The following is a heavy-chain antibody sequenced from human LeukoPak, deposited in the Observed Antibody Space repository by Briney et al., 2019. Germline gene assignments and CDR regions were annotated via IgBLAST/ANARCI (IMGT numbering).Heavy chain of an antibody. CDR1: GFTFSHYA. CDR2: ISSSSSYI. J-gene: IGHJ6*02. Sequence: GGSLRLSCAASGFTFSHYAMHWVRQAPGKGLEWVSSISSSSSYIYYADSVKGRFTISRDNAKNSLYLQMNSLRAEDTAVYYCARDYDSSGYYFSRLYYYYGMDVWGQGTTVTVSS. D-gene: IGHD3-22*01. CDR3: ARDYDSSGYYFSRLYYYYGMDV. V-gene: IGHV3-21*01.